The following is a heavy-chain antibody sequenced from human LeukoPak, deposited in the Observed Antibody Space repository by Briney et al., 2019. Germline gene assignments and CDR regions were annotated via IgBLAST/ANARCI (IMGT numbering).Heavy chain of an antibody. CDR1: GYSISSGYY. CDR2: IYHCGST. CDR3: ARHYYGSGDWFDP. Sequence: SETLSLTCAVSGYSISSGYYWGWIRQPPGKGLEWIGSIYHCGSTYYNPSLKSRVTISVDTSKNQFSLKLSSVTAADTAVYYCARHYYGSGDWFDPWGQGTLVTVSS. J-gene: IGHJ5*02. V-gene: IGHV4-38-2*01. D-gene: IGHD3-10*01.